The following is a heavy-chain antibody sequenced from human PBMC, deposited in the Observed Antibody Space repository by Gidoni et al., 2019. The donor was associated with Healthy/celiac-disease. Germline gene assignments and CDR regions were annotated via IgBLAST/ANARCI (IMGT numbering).Heavy chain of an antibody. J-gene: IGHJ1*01. V-gene: IGHV4-61*02. D-gene: IGHD3-22*01. Sequence: QVQLQESGPGLVKPSQTLSLTCTVSGGSISSGSYYWSWIRQPAGKGLEWIGRIYTSGSTNYNPSLKSRVTISVDTSKNQFSLKLSSVTAADTAVYYCAREGYYDSSGYWEYFQHWGQGTLVTVSS. CDR2: IYTSGST. CDR3: AREGYYDSSGYWEYFQH. CDR1: GGSISSGSYY.